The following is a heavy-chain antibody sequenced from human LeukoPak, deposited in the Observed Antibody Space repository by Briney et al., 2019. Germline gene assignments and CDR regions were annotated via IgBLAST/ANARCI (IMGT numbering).Heavy chain of an antibody. CDR2: ITPVIDST. D-gene: IGHD1-26*01. Sequence: ASVKVSCKASGGTFSSYAITWVRQAPGEGLEWMGRITPVIDSTKYAQKFQGRVTITADKSTSTVYMELSSLRSEDTAVYYCARVNLRGSQYNWFDPWGQGTRVTVSS. CDR1: GGTFSSYA. J-gene: IGHJ5*02. V-gene: IGHV1-69*04. CDR3: ARVNLRGSQYNWFDP.